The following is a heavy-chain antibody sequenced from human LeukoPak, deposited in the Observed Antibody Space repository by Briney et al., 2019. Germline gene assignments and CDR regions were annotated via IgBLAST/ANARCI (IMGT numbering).Heavy chain of an antibody. Sequence: PGGSLRLSCAASGFTFDDYGMSWVRQARGKGLEWVSDINWNGGSTGYADSVKGRFTISRDNAKNSLYLQMNSLRAEDTALYHCARSYYDSSGYPPYYFDYWGQGTLVTVSS. CDR3: ARSYYDSSGYPPYYFDY. V-gene: IGHV3-20*01. D-gene: IGHD3-22*01. CDR1: GFTFDDYG. J-gene: IGHJ4*02. CDR2: INWNGGST.